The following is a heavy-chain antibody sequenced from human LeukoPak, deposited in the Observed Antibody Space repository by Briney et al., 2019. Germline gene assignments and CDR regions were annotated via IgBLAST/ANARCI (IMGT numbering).Heavy chain of an antibody. Sequence: GGSLRLSCAASGFTFSSYSMNWVRQAPGQGLEWVSSISSSSSYIYYADSVKGRFTISRDNAKNSLYLQMNSLRAEDTAVYYCARDAYCSSTSCSSAYWGQGTLVTVSS. CDR3: ARDAYCSSTSCSSAY. CDR1: GFTFSSYS. CDR2: ISSSSSYI. J-gene: IGHJ4*02. D-gene: IGHD2-2*01. V-gene: IGHV3-21*01.